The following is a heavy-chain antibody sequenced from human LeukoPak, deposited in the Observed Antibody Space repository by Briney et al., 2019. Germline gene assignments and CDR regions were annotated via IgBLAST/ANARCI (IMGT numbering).Heavy chain of an antibody. V-gene: IGHV4-59*01. J-gene: IGHJ5*02. D-gene: IGHD2-2*01. CDR3: ARARLGGIVVVPAGSEGRYWFGP. CDR1: GGSISSYH. CDR2: IHCSGNT. Sequence: SETLSLTCTVSGGSISSYHWSWIRQPPGKGLEWIGYIHCSGNTNYNPSLRSRVTISVDTSKNQFSLRLSSVTAADTAVYYCARARLGGIVVVPAGSEGRYWFGPWGQGTLVTVSS.